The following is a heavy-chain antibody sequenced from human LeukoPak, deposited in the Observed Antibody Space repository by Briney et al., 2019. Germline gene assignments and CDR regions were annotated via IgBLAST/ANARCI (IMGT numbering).Heavy chain of an antibody. D-gene: IGHD2-21*02. V-gene: IGHV1-46*01. CDR1: GYTFTSYY. J-gene: IGHJ4*02. CDR2: INPSGGST. CDR3: ARGRPTYCRGDCYAVYDY. Sequence: ASVKVSCKASGYTFTSYYMHWVRQAPGQGLEWMGIINPSGGSTSYAQKFQGRVTMTRDTSTSTVYMELSSLRSEDTAVYYCARGRPTYCRGDCYAVYDYWGQGTLVTVSS.